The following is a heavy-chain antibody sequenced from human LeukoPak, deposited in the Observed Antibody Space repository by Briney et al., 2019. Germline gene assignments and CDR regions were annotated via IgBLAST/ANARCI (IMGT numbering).Heavy chain of an antibody. CDR1: GGSISSGGYS. V-gene: IGHV4-30-2*01. CDR3: ARGGLAAGPFDY. D-gene: IGHD6-19*01. Sequence: SETLSLTCAVSGGSISSGGYSWSWIRQPPGKGLEWIGYIYHSGSTYYNPSLKSRATISVDRSKNQFSLKLSSVTAADTAVYYCARGGLAAGPFDYWGQGTLVTVSS. CDR2: IYHSGST. J-gene: IGHJ4*02.